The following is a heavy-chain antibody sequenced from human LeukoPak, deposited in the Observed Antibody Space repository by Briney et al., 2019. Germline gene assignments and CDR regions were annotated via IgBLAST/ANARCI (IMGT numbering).Heavy chain of an antibody. J-gene: IGHJ5*02. V-gene: IGHV1-18*01. CDR2: ISAYNGNT. CDR3: ARGGSGSYYNVGLADP. CDR1: GYTFTSYG. D-gene: IGHD3-10*01. Sequence: ASVKVSCKASGYTFTSYGISWVRQAPGQGLEWMGWISAYNGNTNYAQKPQGRVTMTTDTSTSTAYMELRSLRSDDTAVYYCARGGSGSYYNVGLADPWGQGTLVTVSS.